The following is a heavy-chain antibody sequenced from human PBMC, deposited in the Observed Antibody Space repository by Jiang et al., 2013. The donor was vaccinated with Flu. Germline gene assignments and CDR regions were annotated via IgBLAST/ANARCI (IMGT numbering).Heavy chain of an antibody. CDR2: IWHDGSNR. D-gene: IGHD2-2*01. CDR3: ATLRGSTFDTYLMDY. Sequence: VQLVESGGGVVQPGGSLRLSCAASGFSFSYYGMYWVRQAPGKGLEWVASIWHDGSNRYYGDSVKGRFTISRDNSKNTLYVQMNSLRAEDTAVYYCATLRGSTFDTYLMDYWGQGTLVSVSS. CDR1: GFSFSYYG. J-gene: IGHJ4*02. V-gene: IGHV3-30*02.